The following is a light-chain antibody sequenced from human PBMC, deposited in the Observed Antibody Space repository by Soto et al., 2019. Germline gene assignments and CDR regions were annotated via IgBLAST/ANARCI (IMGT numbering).Light chain of an antibody. V-gene: IGLV2-8*01. CDR3: SSYAGSNNVV. J-gene: IGLJ2*01. CDR1: SSDVGGYNY. CDR2: EVS. Sequence: QSALTQPPSASGSPGQSVTISCTGTSSDVGGYNYVSWYQQHPGKAPKLMIYEVSKRPSGVPDRFSGSKSGNTASLTVSGLQAEDEGDYYCSSYAGSNNVVFGGGTKLTVL.